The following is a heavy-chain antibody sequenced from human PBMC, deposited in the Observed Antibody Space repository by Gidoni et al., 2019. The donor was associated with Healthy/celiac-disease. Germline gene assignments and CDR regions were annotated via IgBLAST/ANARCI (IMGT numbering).Heavy chain of an antibody. CDR2: INHSGST. CDR3: ARGLTTVKFDY. D-gene: IGHD4-17*01. Sequence: QVQLQQWGAGLLKPSEPLSLTCAVYGGSFSGYYWSWIRQPPGKGLEWIGEINHSGSTNYNPSLKSRVTISVDTSKNQFSLKLSSVTAADTAVYYCARGLTTVKFDYWGQGTLVTVSS. CDR1: GGSFSGYY. V-gene: IGHV4-34*01. J-gene: IGHJ4*02.